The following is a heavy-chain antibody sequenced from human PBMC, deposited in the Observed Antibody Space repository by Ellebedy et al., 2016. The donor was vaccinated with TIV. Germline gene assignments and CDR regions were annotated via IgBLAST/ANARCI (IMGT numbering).Heavy chain of an antibody. D-gene: IGHD6-13*01. CDR3: AKLAGISSWYAEY. Sequence: GESLKISCAASGFTFSCCAMSWVRQAPGKGLEWVSVISNSGDTTYADSVRGRFTISRDNSINTLYLQMNSLRADDTARYYCAKLAGISSWYAEYWGQGTLVTVSS. V-gene: IGHV3-23*01. J-gene: IGHJ4*02. CDR1: GFTFSCCA. CDR2: ISNSGDTT.